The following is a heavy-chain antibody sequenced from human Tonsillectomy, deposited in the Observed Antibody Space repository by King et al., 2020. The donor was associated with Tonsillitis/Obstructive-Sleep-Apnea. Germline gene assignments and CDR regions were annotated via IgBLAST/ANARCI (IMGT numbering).Heavy chain of an antibody. Sequence: VQLQQWGAGLLKPSETLSLTCAVYGGSFSGYYWSWIRQPPGKGLEWIGEINHSGSTNYNPSLKSRVTISVDTSKNQFSLKLSSVTAADTAVYYCATTTTVATLGVLAWGQGTLVTVSS. CDR3: ATTTTVATLGVLA. D-gene: IGHD4-11*01. CDR2: INHSGST. J-gene: IGHJ4*02. V-gene: IGHV4-34*01. CDR1: GGSFSGYY.